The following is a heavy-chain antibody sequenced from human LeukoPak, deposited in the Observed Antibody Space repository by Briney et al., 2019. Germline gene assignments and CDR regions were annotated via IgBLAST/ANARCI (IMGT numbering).Heavy chain of an antibody. CDR1: GFSLSTSGVG. CDR3: PHRLRIQLWLH. Sequence: ESGPTLVNPTQTLTRTCTFSGFSLSTSGVGVGWIRQPPGKALEWLALIYWVDDKRSSPSLKSRLTITKDTSKNQVVLTMTNMDPVDTATYYCPHRLRIQLWLHWGQGTLVTVSS. J-gene: IGHJ4*02. V-gene: IGHV2-5*02. D-gene: IGHD5-18*01. CDR2: IYWVDDK.